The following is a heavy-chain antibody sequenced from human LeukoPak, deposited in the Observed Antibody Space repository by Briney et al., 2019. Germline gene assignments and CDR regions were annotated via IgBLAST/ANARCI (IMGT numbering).Heavy chain of an antibody. V-gene: IGHV3-21*01. Sequence: PGGSLRLSCAASGFTFSSYSMNWVRQAPGKGLEWVSSISSSSSYIYYADSVKGRFTISRDNAKNSLYLQMNSLRAEDTAVYYCAKDLGLRAYHYYGMDVWGQGTTVTVSS. CDR3: AKDLGLRAYHYYGMDV. D-gene: IGHD3-10*01. CDR1: GFTFSSYS. J-gene: IGHJ6*02. CDR2: ISSSSSYI.